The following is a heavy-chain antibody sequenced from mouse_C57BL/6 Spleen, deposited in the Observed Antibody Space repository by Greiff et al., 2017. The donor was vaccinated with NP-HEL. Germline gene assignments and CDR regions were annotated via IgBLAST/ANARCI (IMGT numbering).Heavy chain of an antibody. CDR2: IYPGDGDT. CDR1: GYAFSSSW. D-gene: IGHD2-4*01. CDR3: ARGPIYYDYDDGKFDY. V-gene: IGHV1-82*01. Sequence: VQVVESGPELVKPGASVKISCKASGYAFSSSWMNWVKQRPGKGLEWIGRIYPGDGDTNYNGKFKGKATLTADKSYSTAYMQLSSLSSEDSAVYFCARGPIYYDYDDGKFDYWGQGTTLTVSS. J-gene: IGHJ2*01.